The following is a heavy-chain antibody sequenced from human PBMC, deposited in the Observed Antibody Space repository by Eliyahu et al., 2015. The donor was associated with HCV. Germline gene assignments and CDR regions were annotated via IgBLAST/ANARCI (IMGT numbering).Heavy chain of an antibody. CDR2: INARNGDT. Sequence: QVQLVQSGAEVEEPGASVQVSCKASGYTFTNYGIHWVRQAPGQTLEWMAWINARNGDTRYSQKFQGRVAVTRDTSATTSYMELSSLTSADTAVYYCARGEMWFGQRGGGWSDPWGQGTLVSVSS. J-gene: IGHJ5*02. V-gene: IGHV1-3*01. CDR1: GYTFTNYG. D-gene: IGHD3-10*01. CDR3: ARGEMWFGQRGGGWSDP.